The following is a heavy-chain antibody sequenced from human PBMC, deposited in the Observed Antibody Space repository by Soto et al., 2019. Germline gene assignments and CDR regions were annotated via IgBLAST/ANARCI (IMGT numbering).Heavy chain of an antibody. Sequence: GGSLRLSCAASGFTFSSYAMHWVRQAPGKGLEWVAVISYDGSNKYYADSVKGRFTISRDNSKNTLYLQMNSLRAEDTAVYYCARGSGSYYLEYFKHWGQGTRVTVAS. CDR3: ARGSGSYYLEYFKH. J-gene: IGHJ1*01. D-gene: IGHD1-26*01. CDR2: ISYDGSNK. CDR1: GFTFSSYA. V-gene: IGHV3-30-3*01.